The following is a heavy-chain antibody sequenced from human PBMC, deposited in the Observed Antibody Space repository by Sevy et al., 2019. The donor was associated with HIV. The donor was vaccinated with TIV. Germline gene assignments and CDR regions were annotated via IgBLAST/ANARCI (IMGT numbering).Heavy chain of an antibody. CDR1: GFTFSSYA. Sequence: GGSLRLSCAASGFTFSSYAMSWVRQAPGKGLEWVSAISGSGGSSYYADSVKGRLTISRDNSKNTLYLQMNSLRAEDTAVYYCALGYYDSSGYSPYYYYYGMDVWGQETTVTVSS. V-gene: IGHV3-23*01. CDR2: ISGSGGSS. D-gene: IGHD3-22*01. J-gene: IGHJ6*02. CDR3: ALGYYDSSGYSPYYYYYGMDV.